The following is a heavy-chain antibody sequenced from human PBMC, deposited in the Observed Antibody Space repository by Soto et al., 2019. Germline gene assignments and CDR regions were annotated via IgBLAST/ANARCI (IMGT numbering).Heavy chain of an antibody. V-gene: IGHV4-34*01. D-gene: IGHD6-13*01. CDR3: ARGRGAAAVGGRVFDY. CDR2: INHSGST. CDR1: GGSFSGYY. J-gene: IGHJ4*02. Sequence: SETLSLTCAVYGGSFSGYYWSWIRQPPGKGLEWIGEINHSGSTNYNPSLKSRVTISVDTSKNQFSLKLSSVTAADTAVYYCARGRGAAAVGGRVFDYWGQGTLVTVSS.